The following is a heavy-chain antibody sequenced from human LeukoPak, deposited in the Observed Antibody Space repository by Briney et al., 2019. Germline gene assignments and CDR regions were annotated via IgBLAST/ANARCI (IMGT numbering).Heavy chain of an antibody. V-gene: IGHV3-74*01. D-gene: IGHD2-15*01. CDR3: ARGWWGPRE. Sequence: AGGSLRLSCAASGFTFNTYGMHWVRQAPGKGPVWVSRIDSDGSTTRYADSVKGRFTISRDNAKNTLFLQMNSLRAEDTTVYYCARGWWGPREWGQGTLVTVSS. CDR1: GFTFNTYG. CDR2: IDSDGSTT. J-gene: IGHJ4*02.